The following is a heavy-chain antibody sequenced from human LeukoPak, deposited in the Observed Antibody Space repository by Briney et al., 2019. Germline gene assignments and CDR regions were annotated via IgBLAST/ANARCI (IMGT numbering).Heavy chain of an antibody. CDR1: GFTFSSYE. Sequence: GGSLRLSCAASGFTFSSYEMNWVRQAPGKGLEWVSYISSSGSTIYYADSVKGRFTISRDNAKNSLYLQMSSLRAEDTAVYYCAKEGKTRNWNYSQAKPVYWGQGTLITVSS. J-gene: IGHJ4*02. D-gene: IGHD1-7*01. V-gene: IGHV3-48*03. CDR2: ISSSGSTI. CDR3: AKEGKTRNWNYSQAKPVY.